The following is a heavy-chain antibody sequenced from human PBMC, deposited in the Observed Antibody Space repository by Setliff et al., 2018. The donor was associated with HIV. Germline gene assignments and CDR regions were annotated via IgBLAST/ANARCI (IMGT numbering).Heavy chain of an antibody. V-gene: IGHV3-23*01. J-gene: IGHJ4*02. CDR3: AKSQVRYSSGWFFFDY. Sequence: PGGSLRLSCAASGFTFSSSAMSWVRQAPGKGLEWVSGISGSGVSTYYADSVKGRFTISRDNSKNTLYLQINSLRAEDTAVYYRAKSQVRYSSGWFFFDYWGQGTLVTVSS. CDR2: ISGSGVST. CDR1: GFTFSSSA. D-gene: IGHD6-19*01.